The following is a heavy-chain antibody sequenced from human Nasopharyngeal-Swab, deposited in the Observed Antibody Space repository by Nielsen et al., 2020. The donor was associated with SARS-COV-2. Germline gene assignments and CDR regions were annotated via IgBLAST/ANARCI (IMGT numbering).Heavy chain of an antibody. V-gene: IGHV4-59*01. CDR3: ARDLGGYDILTGYYHYYYYMDV. D-gene: IGHD3-9*01. J-gene: IGHJ6*03. Sequence: CQAAGMGVEWMGYIYYSGSTNYNPSLKSRVTISVDTSKNQFSLKLSSVTAADTAVYYCARDLGGYDILTGYYHYYYYMDVWGKGTTVTVSS. CDR2: IYYSGST.